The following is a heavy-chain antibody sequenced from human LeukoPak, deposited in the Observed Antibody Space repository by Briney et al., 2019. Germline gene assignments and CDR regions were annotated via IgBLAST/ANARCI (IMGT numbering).Heavy chain of an antibody. J-gene: IGHJ4*02. CDR1: GGPISSYY. V-gene: IGHV4-59*08. D-gene: IGHD1-7*01. CDR3: ARMNYVSSGWGAPFDY. CDR2: IYYSGST. Sequence: PSETLSLTCTVSGGPISSYYWSWIRQPPGKGLEWIGYIYYSGSTNYNPSLKSRVTISVDTSKNQFSLKLSSVTAADTAVYYCARMNYVSSGWGAPFDYWGQGTLVTVSS.